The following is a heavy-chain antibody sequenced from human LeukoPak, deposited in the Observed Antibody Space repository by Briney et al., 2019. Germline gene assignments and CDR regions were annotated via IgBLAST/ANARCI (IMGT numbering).Heavy chain of an antibody. CDR1: GFTFGKYW. D-gene: IGHD3-16*01. Sequence: PGGSLRLSCGASGFTFGKYWMSWVRQAPGKGLEWVANIKLDGSEKNYVDSVKGRFTISRDNTKNSLYLQMNSLRAEDTAVFYCARDLGWGDGHVDYWGQGTLVTVSS. CDR2: IKLDGSEK. J-gene: IGHJ4*02. V-gene: IGHV3-7*03. CDR3: ARDLGWGDGHVDY.